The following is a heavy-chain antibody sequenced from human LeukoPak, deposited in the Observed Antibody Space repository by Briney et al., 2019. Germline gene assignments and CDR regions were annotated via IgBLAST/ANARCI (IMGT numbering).Heavy chain of an antibody. CDR3: AREPYVSGSPEHWFDL. CDR2: INHSGST. Sequence: SETLCLTCAVYGGSFSGYYWSWIRQPPGKGLEWIGEINHSGSTNYNPSLKSRVTISVDTSKNQFSLKLSSVTAADTAVYYCAREPYVSGSPEHWFDLWGQGTLVTVSS. J-gene: IGHJ5*02. V-gene: IGHV4-34*01. D-gene: IGHD3-10*01. CDR1: GGSFSGYY.